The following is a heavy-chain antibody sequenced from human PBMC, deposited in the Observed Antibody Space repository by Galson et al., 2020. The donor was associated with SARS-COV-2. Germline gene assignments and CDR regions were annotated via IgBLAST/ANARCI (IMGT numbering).Heavy chain of an antibody. Sequence: GGSLRLSCAASGFTFDDYGMSWVRQAPGKGLEWVSGIHWNGGSTGYADSVKGRFTISRDNAKNSLYLQMNSLRAEDTALYHCARRRTDCGGDCYTFDYWGQGTLVTVSS. CDR1: GFTFDDYG. V-gene: IGHV3-20*01. J-gene: IGHJ4*02. CDR3: ARRRTDCGGDCYTFDY. CDR2: IHWNGGST. D-gene: IGHD2-21*02.